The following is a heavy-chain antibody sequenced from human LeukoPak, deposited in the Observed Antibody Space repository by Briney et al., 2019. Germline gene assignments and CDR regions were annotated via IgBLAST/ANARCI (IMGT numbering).Heavy chain of an antibody. CDR1: GFTFSSYE. Sequence: GGSLRLSCAASGFTFSSYEMNWVRQAPGKGLEWVSAISGSGGSTYYADSVKGRFTISRDNSKNTLYLQMNSLRAEDTAVYYCARVPAAHFDYWGQGTLVTVSS. CDR2: ISGSGGST. J-gene: IGHJ4*02. V-gene: IGHV3-23*01. D-gene: IGHD2-2*01. CDR3: ARVPAAHFDY.